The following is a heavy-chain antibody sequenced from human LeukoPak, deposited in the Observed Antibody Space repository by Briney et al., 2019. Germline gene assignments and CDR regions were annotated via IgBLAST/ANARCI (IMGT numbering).Heavy chain of an antibody. CDR3: ARDRTFLQYSSSVNWFDP. V-gene: IGHV1-18*01. J-gene: IGHJ5*02. CDR2: ISAYNGNT. CDR1: GYTFTSYG. Sequence: ASVKVSRKASGYTFTSYGISWVRQAPGQGLEWMGWISAYNGNTNYAQKLQGRVTMTTDTSTSTAYMELRSLRSDDTAVYYCARDRTFLQYSSSVNWFDPWGQGTLVTVSS. D-gene: IGHD6-6*01.